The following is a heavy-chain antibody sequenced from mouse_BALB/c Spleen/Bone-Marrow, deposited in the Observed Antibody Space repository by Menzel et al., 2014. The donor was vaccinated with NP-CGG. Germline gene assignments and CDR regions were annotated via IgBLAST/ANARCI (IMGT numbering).Heavy chain of an antibody. J-gene: IGHJ4*01. CDR3: AREEYGQKVYAMDY. CDR2: ISSGRST. D-gene: IGHD2-10*02. V-gene: IGHV5-6-5*01. Sequence: EVNLVESGGGLVKPGGSLKLSCAASGFTFSSYAMSWVRQTPEKRLEWVASISSGRSTYYPDSVKGRFTISRDNARNILYLQMSSLRSEDTAMYYCAREEYGQKVYAMDYWGQGTSVTVSS. CDR1: GFTFSSYA.